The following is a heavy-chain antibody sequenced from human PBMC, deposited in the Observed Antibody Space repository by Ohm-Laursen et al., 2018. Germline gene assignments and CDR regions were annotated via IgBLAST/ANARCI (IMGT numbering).Heavy chain of an antibody. CDR3: AREVRQGGYVSY. J-gene: IGHJ4*02. CDR2: ISSSSSYI. D-gene: IGHD5-12*01. Sequence: GSLRLSCAASGFTFSSYSMNWVRQAPGKGLEWVSSISSSSSYIYYADSVKGRFTISRDNAKNSLYLQMNSLRAEDTAVYYCAREVRQGGYVSYWGQGTLVTVSS. V-gene: IGHV3-21*01. CDR1: GFTFSSYS.